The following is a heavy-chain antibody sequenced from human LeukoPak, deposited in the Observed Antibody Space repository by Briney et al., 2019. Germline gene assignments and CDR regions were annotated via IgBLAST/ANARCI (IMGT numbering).Heavy chain of an antibody. V-gene: IGHV4-34*01. CDR2: INHSGST. Sequence: KPSETLSHTCAVYGGSFSGYYWSWIRQPPGKGLEWIGEINHSGSTNYNPSLKSRVTISVDTSKNQFSLKLSSVTAADTAVYYCARDLKRWGEFDYWGQGTPVTVSS. CDR1: GGSFSGYY. CDR3: ARDLKRWGEFDY. J-gene: IGHJ4*02. D-gene: IGHD3-16*01.